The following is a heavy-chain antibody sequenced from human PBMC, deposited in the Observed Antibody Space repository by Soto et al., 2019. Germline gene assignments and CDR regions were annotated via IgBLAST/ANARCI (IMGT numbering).Heavy chain of an antibody. J-gene: IGHJ6*02. V-gene: IGHV4-39*01. D-gene: IGHD3-22*01. CDR1: GGPISSSSYD. CDR2: FYYSGST. Sequence: PSETLSLTCTVSGGPISSSSYDWGWIRQPPGKRLEWIGSFYYSGSTYYNPSLKSRVTISVDTSKNQFSLKLSSVTAADTAVYYCARRLYYDSSGFEGGGMDVWGQGTTVT. CDR3: ARRLYYDSSGFEGGGMDV.